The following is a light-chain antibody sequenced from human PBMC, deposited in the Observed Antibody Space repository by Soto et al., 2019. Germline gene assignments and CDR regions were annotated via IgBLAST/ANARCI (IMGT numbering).Light chain of an antibody. CDR1: QSVNIY. V-gene: IGKV3-11*01. CDR2: GAT. J-gene: IGKJ3*01. CDR3: QQRSNWPGT. Sequence: EIVMTQSPATLSVSPGERATLSCRASQSVNIYLAWYQQKPGQAPRLLIFGATYRATGIPARFSGSGSGTDFTLTISSLEPEDFAVYYCQQRSNWPGTFGPGTKVDIK.